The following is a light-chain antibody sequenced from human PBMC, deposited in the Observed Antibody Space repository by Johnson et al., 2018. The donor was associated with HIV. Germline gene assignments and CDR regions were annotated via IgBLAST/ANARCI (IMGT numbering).Light chain of an antibody. CDR3: GTWDSSLSAGV. CDR2: ENN. J-gene: IGLJ1*01. V-gene: IGLV1-51*02. CDR1: RSNIGSNF. Sequence: QPVLTQPPSVSAAPGQKVTISCSGSRSNIGSNFVSWYHQLPGTAPKLLIYENNKRPSGIPDRFSGSKSGTSATLGITGLQTGDEADYYCGTWDSSLSAGVFGTGTKVTVL.